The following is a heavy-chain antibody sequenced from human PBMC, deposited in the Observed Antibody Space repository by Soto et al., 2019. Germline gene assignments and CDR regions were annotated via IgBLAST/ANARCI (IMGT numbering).Heavy chain of an antibody. V-gene: IGHV3-21*06. Sequence: GGSLRLSCAASGFTFTRYSLNWVRQAPGKGLEWVASISSTTNYIYYGESLKGRLTISRDNAKNSMYLQMNTLRAEDTAVYYCARESEDLSSNLDYWGQGTLVTVSS. CDR1: GFTFTRYS. CDR3: ARESEDLSSNLDY. CDR2: ISSTTNYI. J-gene: IGHJ4*02.